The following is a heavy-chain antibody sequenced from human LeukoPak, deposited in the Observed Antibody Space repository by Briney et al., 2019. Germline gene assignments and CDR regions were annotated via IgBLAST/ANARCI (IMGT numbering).Heavy chain of an antibody. CDR1: GFTFSSYW. Sequence: GGSLRLSCAASGFTFSSYWMHWVRQAPGKGLVWVSRINSDGTSTSYADSVKGRFTISRDNAKNTLYLQMNSLRAEDTAVYYCAREDEDSLSIYYYYGMDVWGQGTTVTVSS. V-gene: IGHV3-74*01. D-gene: IGHD3-22*01. CDR3: AREDEDSLSIYYYYGMDV. CDR2: INSDGTST. J-gene: IGHJ6*02.